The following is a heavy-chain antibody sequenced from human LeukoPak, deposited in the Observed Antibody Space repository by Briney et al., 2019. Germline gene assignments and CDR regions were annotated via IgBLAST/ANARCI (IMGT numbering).Heavy chain of an antibody. J-gene: IGHJ4*02. CDR3: AKVIRQYSSSWLLYYLDY. Sequence: GGSLRLSCAASGFTFSSYAMSWVRQAPGKGLEWVSAISGSGGSTYYADSVKGRFTISRDNSKNTLYLQMNSLRAEDTAVYYCAKVIRQYSSSWLLYYLDYWGQGTLVTVSS. D-gene: IGHD6-13*01. CDR1: GFTFSSYA. CDR2: ISGSGGST. V-gene: IGHV3-23*01.